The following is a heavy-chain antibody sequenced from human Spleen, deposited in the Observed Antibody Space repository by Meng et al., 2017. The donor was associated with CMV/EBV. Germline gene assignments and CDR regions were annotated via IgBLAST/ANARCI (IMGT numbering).Heavy chain of an antibody. Sequence: ASVKVSCKASGYTFTDYYMHWVRQAPGQGLEWMGWIHPNSGDTKYAPKFQGRVTMTRDTSIITAYMELTNLRSDDTAVYYCARRYCSSTSYYHTPDYYYGMDVWGQGTTVTVSS. CDR1: GYTFTDYY. J-gene: IGHJ6*02. V-gene: IGHV1-2*02. D-gene: IGHD2-2*01. CDR2: IHPNSGDT. CDR3: ARRYCSSTSYYHTPDYYYGMDV.